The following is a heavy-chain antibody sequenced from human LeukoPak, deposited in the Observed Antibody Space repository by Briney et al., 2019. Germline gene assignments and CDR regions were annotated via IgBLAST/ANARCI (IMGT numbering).Heavy chain of an antibody. Sequence: SETLSLTCTVSGYSISSGYCWGWIRQPPGKGLEWIGSIYHSGSTYYNPSLKSRVTITVDTSKNQFSLKLSSVTAADTAVYYCARDGSIAARDYYYYMDVWGKGTTVTVSS. CDR2: IYHSGST. V-gene: IGHV4-38-2*02. J-gene: IGHJ6*03. CDR1: GYSISSGYC. CDR3: ARDGSIAARDYYYYMDV. D-gene: IGHD6-6*01.